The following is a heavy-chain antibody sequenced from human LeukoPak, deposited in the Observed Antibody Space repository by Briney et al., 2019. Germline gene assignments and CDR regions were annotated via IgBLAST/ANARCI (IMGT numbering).Heavy chain of an antibody. D-gene: IGHD3-16*01. Sequence: GGSLRLSFAATGFTFSSYAMSWVRPAPWKGLAWVSVICGSGGSTYYADSVKGRSTIFRDNSKNTLDLQMNSLRAEDTAVYYCAKERRSIQVWATTFDYWGEGTLVTVSS. CDR3: AKERRSIQVWATTFDY. CDR1: GFTFSSYA. CDR2: ICGSGGST. V-gene: IGHV3-23*01. J-gene: IGHJ4*02.